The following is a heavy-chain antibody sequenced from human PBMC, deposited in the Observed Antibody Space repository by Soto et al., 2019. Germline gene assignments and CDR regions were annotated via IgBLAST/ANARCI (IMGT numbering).Heavy chain of an antibody. V-gene: IGHV1-69*12. D-gene: IGHD2-2*01. CDR2: IIPIFGTA. CDR1: GGTFSSYA. CDR3: ARDVVSTSCYASCRLGWFDP. J-gene: IGHJ5*02. Sequence: QVQLVQSGAEVKKPGSSVKVSCKASGGTFSSYAISWVRQAPGQGLEWMGGIIPIFGTANYAQKFQGRVTITADESTSTAYMELSSLRSEDTAVYCCARDVVSTSCYASCRLGWFDPWGQGTLVTVSS.